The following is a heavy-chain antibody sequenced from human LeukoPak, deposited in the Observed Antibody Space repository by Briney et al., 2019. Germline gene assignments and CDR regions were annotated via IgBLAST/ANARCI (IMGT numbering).Heavy chain of an antibody. J-gene: IGHJ5*02. V-gene: IGHV7-4-1*02. CDR3: ARGNYGSGLNWFDP. Sequence: ASVKVSCKASGYTFTSYAMNWVRQAPGQGLEWMGWINTNTGNPTYAQGFTGRFVFSLDTSVSTAYLQISSLKAEDTAVYYCARGNYGSGLNWFDPWGQGTLVTVSS. CDR2: INTNTGNP. CDR1: GYTFTSYA. D-gene: IGHD3-10*01.